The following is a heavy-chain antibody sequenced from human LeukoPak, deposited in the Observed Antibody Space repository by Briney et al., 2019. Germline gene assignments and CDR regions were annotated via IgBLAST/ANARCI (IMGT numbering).Heavy chain of an antibody. CDR1: GFTFIDHW. D-gene: IGHD3-10*01. J-gene: IGHJ4*02. Sequence: GGSLRLSCAASGFTFIDHWMSWVRQGPGKGLEWVANIKENGSEKKYVDSVKGRFTISRDNAKNTLYLQMNSLRAEDSAVYYCARDTVHYASGSYYRFFDSWGQGTLVTVSS. V-gene: IGHV3-7*01. CDR2: IKENGSEK. CDR3: ARDTVHYASGSYYRFFDS.